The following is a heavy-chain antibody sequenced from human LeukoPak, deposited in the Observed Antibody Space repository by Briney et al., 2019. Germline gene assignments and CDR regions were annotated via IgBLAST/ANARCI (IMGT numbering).Heavy chain of an antibody. CDR3: ARGGRRWLGPRYDDY. Sequence: PSETLSLTCAVYGGSFSGYYWSWIRQPPGKGLEWIGEINHSASTNYNPSLKSRVTISVDTSKNQFSLKLSSVTAADTAVYYCARGGRRWLGPRYDDYWGQGTLVTVSS. CDR2: INHSAST. D-gene: IGHD6-19*01. J-gene: IGHJ4*02. V-gene: IGHV4-34*01. CDR1: GGSFSGYY.